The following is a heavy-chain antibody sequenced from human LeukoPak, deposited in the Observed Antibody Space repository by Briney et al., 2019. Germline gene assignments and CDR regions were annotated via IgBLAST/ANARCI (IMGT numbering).Heavy chain of an antibody. CDR2: IKPDGTEK. CDR1: GFTFTDSW. V-gene: IGHV3-7*01. D-gene: IGHD3-22*01. CDR3: ARDYYDSSGYYCFDY. J-gene: IGHJ4*02. Sequence: GGSLRLSCAASGFTFTDSWMSWVRQPPGKGLEWVVNIKPDGTEKYYVDSLKGRFTVSRDNAKNSLYLQMNSLRAEGTAVYYCARDYYDSSGYYCFDYWGQGTLVTVSS.